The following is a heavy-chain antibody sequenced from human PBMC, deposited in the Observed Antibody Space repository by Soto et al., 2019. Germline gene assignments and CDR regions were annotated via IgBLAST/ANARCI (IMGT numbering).Heavy chain of an antibody. D-gene: IGHD3-10*01. CDR1: GGSISSGGYS. CDR2: IYHSGST. Sequence: SETLSLTCAVSGGSISSGGYSWSWIRQPPGKGLEWIGYIYHSGSTYYNPSLKSRVTISVDRSKNQFSLKLSSVTAADTAVYYCARGIWFGGYYFDPWGQGTLVTVSS. V-gene: IGHV4-30-2*01. J-gene: IGHJ4*02. CDR3: ARGIWFGGYYFDP.